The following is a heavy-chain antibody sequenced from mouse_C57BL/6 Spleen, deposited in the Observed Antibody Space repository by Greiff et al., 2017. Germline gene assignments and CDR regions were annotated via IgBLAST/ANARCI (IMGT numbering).Heavy chain of an antibody. D-gene: IGHD3-1*01. Sequence: QVQLQQSGAELVKPGASVKISCKASGYAFSSYWMNWVQQRPGKGLEWIGQIYPGDGDTNYNGKFKGKATLTADKSSSTAYMQLSSLTSEDSAVYFCARSGGGDVWFAYWGQGTLVTVSA. V-gene: IGHV1-80*01. CDR1: GYAFSSYW. CDR2: IYPGDGDT. J-gene: IGHJ3*01. CDR3: ARSGGGDVWFAY.